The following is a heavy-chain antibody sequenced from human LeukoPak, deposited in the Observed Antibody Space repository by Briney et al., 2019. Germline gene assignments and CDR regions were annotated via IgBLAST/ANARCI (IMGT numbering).Heavy chain of an antibody. CDR1: GFTFSDYY. Sequence: GGSLRLSCAASGFTFSDYYMSWIRQAPGKGLEWVSYISSSGSTIYYADSVKGRFTISRDNAKNSLYLQMNSLRAEDTAVYYCARDSSRGSREDAFDIWGQGTMVTVSS. V-gene: IGHV3-11*01. J-gene: IGHJ3*02. D-gene: IGHD1-26*01. CDR3: ARDSSRGSREDAFDI. CDR2: ISSSGSTI.